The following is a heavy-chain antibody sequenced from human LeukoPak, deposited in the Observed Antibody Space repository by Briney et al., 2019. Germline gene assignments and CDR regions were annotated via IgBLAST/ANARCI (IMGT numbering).Heavy chain of an antibody. D-gene: IGHD3-10*01. Sequence: PGGSLRLSCAASGFTFSRYGMSWVRQAPGKGLEWVSAISANDDSTYSADSVKGRFTISRDNSRNTLYLQMNSLRAEDTALYYCAKRRFPSFGADDYWGQGTLVTVSS. CDR3: AKRRFPSFGADDY. V-gene: IGHV3-23*01. J-gene: IGHJ4*02. CDR2: ISANDDST. CDR1: GFTFSRYG.